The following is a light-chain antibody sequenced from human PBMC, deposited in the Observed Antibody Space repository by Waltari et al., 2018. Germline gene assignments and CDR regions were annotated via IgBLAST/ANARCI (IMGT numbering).Light chain of an antibody. CDR1: QSLVQSDGSVF. CDR2: KIS. J-gene: IGKJ2*01. V-gene: IGKV2-30*02. Sequence: DVVMTQSPLSLAVTLGQPASISCWSSQSLVQSDGSVFFIWFHQRPGQSPRRLIHKISTRGSGVPDSVRGSESVTDVTLNSSRVEADDVGIYYLVQSSQWSHALGQGTKLESK. CDR3: VQSSQWSHA.